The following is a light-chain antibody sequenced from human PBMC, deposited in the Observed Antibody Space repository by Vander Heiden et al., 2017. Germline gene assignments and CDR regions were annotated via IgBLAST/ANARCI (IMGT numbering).Light chain of an antibody. CDR2: GAS. CDR1: QCFSNNY. V-gene: IGKV3-20*01. CDR3: QQYGSSPRT. Sequence: EIVLTQSPGTLSFSPRERATLPCRPSQCFSNNYLAWYQQKPGQAPRLLIYGASTRATGVPDRFSGSGSGTDFTLTISRLEPEDFAVYHCQQYGSSPRTFGEGTKVEIE. J-gene: IGKJ4*02.